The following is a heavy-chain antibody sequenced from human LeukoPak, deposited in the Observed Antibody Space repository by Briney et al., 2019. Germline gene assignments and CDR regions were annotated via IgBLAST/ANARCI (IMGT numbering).Heavy chain of an antibody. J-gene: IGHJ4*02. CDR2: IYPGDSDT. CDR1: GYSFTSYW. CDR3: ASSYYYDSSGYLPPYDY. D-gene: IGHD3-22*01. V-gene: IGHV5-51*01. Sequence: GESLKISCKGSGYSFTSYWIGWVRQMPGKGLEWMGIIYPGDSDTRYSPSFQGHVTISADKSISTAYLQWSSLKASDTAMYYCASSYYYDSSGYLPPYDYWGQRTLVTVSS.